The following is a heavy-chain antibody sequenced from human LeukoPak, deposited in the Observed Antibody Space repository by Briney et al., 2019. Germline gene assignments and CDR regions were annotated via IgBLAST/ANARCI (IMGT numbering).Heavy chain of an antibody. D-gene: IGHD2-21*01. CDR2: IYTSGST. J-gene: IGHJ4*02. Sequence: SQTLSLTCTVSGGSISSGSYYWSWIRQPAGKGLEWIGRIYTSGSTNYNPSLKSRVTMSVDTSKNQFSLKLSSVTAADTAVYYCARDRFGGEDYFDYWGQGTLVTVSS. V-gene: IGHV4-61*02. CDR3: ARDRFGGEDYFDY. CDR1: GGSISSGSYY.